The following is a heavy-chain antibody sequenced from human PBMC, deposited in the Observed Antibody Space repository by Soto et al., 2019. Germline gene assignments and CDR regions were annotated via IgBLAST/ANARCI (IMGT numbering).Heavy chain of an antibody. CDR1: GGCISSSNW. Sequence: SETLSRTCAVSGGCISSSNWWSWVRQPPGKGLEWIGEIYHSGSTNYNPSLKSRVTISVDKSKNQFSLKLSSVTAADTAVYYCARGTYYDSSGYSGCHFDYWGQGTLVTVSS. CDR3: ARGTYYDSSGYSGCHFDY. CDR2: IYHSGST. J-gene: IGHJ4*02. V-gene: IGHV4-4*02. D-gene: IGHD3-22*01.